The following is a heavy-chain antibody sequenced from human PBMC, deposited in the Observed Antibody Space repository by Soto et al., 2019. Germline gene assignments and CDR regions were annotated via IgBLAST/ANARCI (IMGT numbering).Heavy chain of an antibody. V-gene: IGHV4-31*03. CDR2: IYYSGST. Sequence: QVQLQESGPGLVKPSQTLSLTCTVSGGSISSGGYYWSWIRQHPGKGLEWIGYIYYSGSTYYNPSLKSRVTISVDTSKNQFSLKLSSVTAADTAVYYCARFIPVVAATPHNWFDPWGQGTLVTVSS. CDR3: ARFIPVVAATPHNWFDP. D-gene: IGHD2-15*01. J-gene: IGHJ5*02. CDR1: GGSISSGGYY.